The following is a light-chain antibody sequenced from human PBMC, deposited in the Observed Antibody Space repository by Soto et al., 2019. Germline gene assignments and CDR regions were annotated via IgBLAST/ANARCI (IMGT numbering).Light chain of an antibody. J-gene: IGKJ5*01. V-gene: IGKV1-39*01. CDR2: AAS. CDR1: QTIGTY. Sequence: DVQMTQFPSSLSASVGDRVTITCRASQTIGTYVNWYQHKPGKAPKLLLYAASTLQSAVPSRFSGRGSGTDFTLTISRLQSEDLATYYCQQSYSTTSITFGRGTLLEI. CDR3: QQSYSTTSIT.